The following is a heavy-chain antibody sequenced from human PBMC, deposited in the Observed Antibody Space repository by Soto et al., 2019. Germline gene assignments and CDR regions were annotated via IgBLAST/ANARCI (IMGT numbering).Heavy chain of an antibody. CDR1: GGSISSSSYY. Sequence: SETLSLTCTVSGGSISSSSYYWGWIRQPPGKGLEWIGSIYYSGSTYYNPSLKSRVTISVDTSKNQFSLKLSSVTAADTAVYYCARGRNWFDPWGQGTQVTVSS. V-gene: IGHV4-39*01. CDR3: ARGRNWFDP. J-gene: IGHJ5*02. CDR2: IYYSGST.